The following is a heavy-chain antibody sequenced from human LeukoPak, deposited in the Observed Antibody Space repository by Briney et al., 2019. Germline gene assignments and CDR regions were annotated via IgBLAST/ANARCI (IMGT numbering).Heavy chain of an antibody. CDR2: VNLQGST. CDR1: GGSITNTNY. J-gene: IGHJ4*02. Sequence: PSGTLSLTCGVSGGSITNTNYWTWVRQPPGKGLEWIGEVNLQGSTNYNPSLMGRVAISVDTSENHISLQLTSVAAADTAVYYCAREGGPYRPLDYSGQGTLVTVSS. CDR3: AREGGPYRPLDY. V-gene: IGHV4-4*02.